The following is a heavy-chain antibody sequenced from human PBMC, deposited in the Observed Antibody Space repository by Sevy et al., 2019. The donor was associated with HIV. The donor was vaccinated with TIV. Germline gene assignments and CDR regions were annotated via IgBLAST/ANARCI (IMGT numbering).Heavy chain of an antibody. D-gene: IGHD3-10*01. V-gene: IGHV3-21*01. CDR3: ARDRVQPSHWYFDL. Sequence: GGSLRLSCAASGFTFSSFGMHWVRQAPGKGLQWVSSITSESGYIYYADSVKGRFIISRDNAKNSVYLQMNSLRADDTAVYYCARDRVQPSHWYFDLWGRGTLVTVSS. CDR2: ITSESGYI. J-gene: IGHJ2*01. CDR1: GFTFSSFG.